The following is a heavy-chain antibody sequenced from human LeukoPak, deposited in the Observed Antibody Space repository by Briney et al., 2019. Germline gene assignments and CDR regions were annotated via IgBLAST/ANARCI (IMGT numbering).Heavy chain of an antibody. J-gene: IGHJ4*02. V-gene: IGHV3-23*01. CDR3: ARATHYYDSSGYDY. CDR2: ISGSGGST. CDR1: GFTFSSYA. D-gene: IGHD3-22*01. Sequence: GGSLGLSCAASGFTFSSYAMSWVRQAPGKGLEWVSAISGSGGSTYYADSVKGRFTISRDNSKNTLYLQMNSLRAEDTAVYYCARATHYYDSSGYDYWGQGTLVTVSS.